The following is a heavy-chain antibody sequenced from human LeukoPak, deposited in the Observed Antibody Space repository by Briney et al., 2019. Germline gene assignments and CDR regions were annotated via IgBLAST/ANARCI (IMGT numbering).Heavy chain of an antibody. CDR2: IKQDGSEK. Sequence: GGSLRLSCVASGFTFSSRDWMTWVRQAPGKGLGGVANIKQDGSEKNYVDSVKGRFTISRDNAKNSVYLQMNSLRADDTAVYYCAREGPMLRGVIGGKIDYWGQGTLVTVSS. CDR3: AREGPMLRGVIGGKIDY. V-gene: IGHV3-7*03. D-gene: IGHD3-10*01. CDR1: GFTFSSRDW. J-gene: IGHJ4*02.